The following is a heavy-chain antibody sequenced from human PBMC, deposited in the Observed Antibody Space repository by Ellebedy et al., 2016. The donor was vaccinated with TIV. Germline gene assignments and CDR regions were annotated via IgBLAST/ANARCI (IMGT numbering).Heavy chain of an antibody. CDR3: ARGREGYSYFDY. D-gene: IGHD5-24*01. J-gene: IGHJ4*02. CDR1: GFTFSSYS. Sequence: GGSLRLXXAASGFTFSSYSMNWVRQAPGKGLEWVSSISSSSSYIYYADSVKGRFTISRDNAKNSLYLQMNSLRAEDTAVYYCARGREGYSYFDYWGQGILVTVSS. V-gene: IGHV3-21*01. CDR2: ISSSSSYI.